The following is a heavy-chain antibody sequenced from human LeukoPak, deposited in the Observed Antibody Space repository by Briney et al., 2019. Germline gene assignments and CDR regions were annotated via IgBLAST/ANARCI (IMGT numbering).Heavy chain of an antibody. CDR2: MNPKSANT. V-gene: IGHV1-8*01. D-gene: IGHD6-13*01. CDR3: ARGPPESSSSDY. J-gene: IGHJ4*02. CDR1: GYTFTSCD. Sequence: GASVKVSCKASGYTFTSCDINWVRQAPGQGLEWMGWMNPKSANTGYAQKFQGRVTMTRNTSISTAYMEVTSLRSEDTAVYYCARGPPESSSSDYWGQGTLVTVSS.